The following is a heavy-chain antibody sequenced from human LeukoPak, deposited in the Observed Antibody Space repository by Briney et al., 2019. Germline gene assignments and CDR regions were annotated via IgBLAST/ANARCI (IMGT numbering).Heavy chain of an antibody. Sequence: GGSLRLSCAASGFTFSSYSMNWVRQAPGKGLEWVSSISSSSSYIYYADSVKGRFTISRDNAKNSLYLQMNSLRAEDTAVYYCAREDYGGNHYFDYWGQGTLVTVSS. CDR1: GFTFSSYS. D-gene: IGHD4-23*01. J-gene: IGHJ4*02. CDR2: ISSSSSYI. V-gene: IGHV3-21*01. CDR3: AREDYGGNHYFDY.